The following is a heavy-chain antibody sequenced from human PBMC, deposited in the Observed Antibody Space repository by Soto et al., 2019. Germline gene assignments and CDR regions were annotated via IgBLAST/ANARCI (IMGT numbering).Heavy chain of an antibody. J-gene: IGHJ5*02. CDR2: IYYSGIT. CDR3: ARAQKALAAAGKGNWFDP. CDR1: GVSISSGGYY. Sequence: TLSLTCAVSGVSISSGGYYWSWIRQHPGKGLEWIGYIYYSGITYYNPSLKSRVTISVDTSKNQFSLKLSSVTAADTAVYYCARAQKALAAAGKGNWFDPWGQGTPVTVYS. V-gene: IGHV4-31*11. D-gene: IGHD6-13*01.